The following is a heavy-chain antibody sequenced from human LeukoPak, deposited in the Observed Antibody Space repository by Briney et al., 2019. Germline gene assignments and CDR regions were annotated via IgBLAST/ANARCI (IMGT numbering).Heavy chain of an antibody. CDR2: IWYDGSNK. Sequence: GGSLRLSCAASGFTFSLYGMHWVRQAPGKGLEWVAVIWYDGSNKYYADSVKGRFTISRDNSKNMLYLQMNSLRAEDTAVYHCARSRIQLWLDAFDIWGQGTMVAVSS. D-gene: IGHD5-18*01. CDR1: GFTFSLYG. V-gene: IGHV3-33*01. CDR3: ARSRIQLWLDAFDI. J-gene: IGHJ3*02.